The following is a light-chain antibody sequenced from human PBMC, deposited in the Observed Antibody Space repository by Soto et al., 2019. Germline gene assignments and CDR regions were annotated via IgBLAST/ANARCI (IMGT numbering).Light chain of an antibody. CDR2: EGS. CDR3: SSRTTNTTVV. CDR1: SSDVGAYKF. Sequence: QSALTQPASVSGSPGQSLTISCTGSSSDVGAYKFVSWFQQHPGKAPKLIIYEGSYRPSGVSNRFSGSKSGSTASLSISGLRAEDEADYYCSSRTTNTTVVFGGGTKVTVL. J-gene: IGLJ2*01. V-gene: IGLV2-14*03.